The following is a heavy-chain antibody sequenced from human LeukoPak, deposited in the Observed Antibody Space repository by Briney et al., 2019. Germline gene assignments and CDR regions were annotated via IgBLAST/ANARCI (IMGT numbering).Heavy chain of an antibody. V-gene: IGHV1-2*02. Sequence: ASVKVSCKASGYTFTGYYMHWVRQAPGQGLEWMGWINPNSGGTNYAQKFQGRVTTTRDTSISTAYMELSRLRSDDTAVYYCATRGYSYVSGYFDLWGRGTLVTVSS. CDR2: INPNSGGT. J-gene: IGHJ2*01. CDR1: GYTFTGYY. D-gene: IGHD5-18*01. CDR3: ATRGYSYVSGYFDL.